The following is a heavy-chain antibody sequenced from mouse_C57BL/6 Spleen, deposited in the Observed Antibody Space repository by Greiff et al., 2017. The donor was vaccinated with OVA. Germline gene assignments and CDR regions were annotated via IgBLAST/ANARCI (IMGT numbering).Heavy chain of an antibody. V-gene: IGHV1-52*01. CDR1: GYTFTSYW. Sequence: QVQLQQPGAELVRPGSSVKLSCKASGYTFTSYWMHWVKQRPIQGLEWIGNIDPSDSETHYNQKFKDKATLTVDKSSSTAYMQLSSLTSEDSAVYYCARHYYGRGDYAMDYWGQGTSVTVSS. D-gene: IGHD1-1*01. J-gene: IGHJ4*01. CDR3: ARHYYGRGDYAMDY. CDR2: IDPSDSET.